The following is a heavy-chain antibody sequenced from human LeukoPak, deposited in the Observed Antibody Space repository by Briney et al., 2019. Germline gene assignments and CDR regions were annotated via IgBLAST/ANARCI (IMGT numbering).Heavy chain of an antibody. CDR2: ISYDGSNK. D-gene: IGHD3-3*01. CDR3: ARDRLEGTDYDFWSGYYHYYGMDV. Sequence: PGGSLRLSCAASGFTFSSYAMHWVRQAQGKGLEWVAVISYDGSNKYYADSVKGRFTISRDNSKNTLYLQMNSLRAEDTAVYYCARDRLEGTDYDFWSGYYHYYGMDVWGQGTTVTVSS. V-gene: IGHV3-30-3*01. J-gene: IGHJ6*02. CDR1: GFTFSSYA.